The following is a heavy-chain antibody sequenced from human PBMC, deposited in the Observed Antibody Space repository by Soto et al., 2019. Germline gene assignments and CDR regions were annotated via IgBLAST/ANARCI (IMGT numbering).Heavy chain of an antibody. CDR1: VFTFSSYG. V-gene: IGHV3-33*01. CDR2: IWYDGSNK. CDR3: ARGHYYDFSDGMEV. Sequence: GGSLRLSCAASVFTFSSYGMHCVRQAPGEGLEWVAVIWYDGSNKYYADSVKGRFTISRDNSKNTLYLQMNSLRAEDTAVYYCARGHYYDFSDGMEVWGQGTTVTVSS. J-gene: IGHJ6*02. D-gene: IGHD3-3*01.